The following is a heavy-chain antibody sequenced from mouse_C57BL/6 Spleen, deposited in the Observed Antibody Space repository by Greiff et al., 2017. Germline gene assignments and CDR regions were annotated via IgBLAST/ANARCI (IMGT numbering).Heavy chain of an antibody. CDR1: GYTFTDYN. CDR2: INPNNGGT. CDR3: ARGYDYDVGFAY. D-gene: IGHD2-4*01. J-gene: IGHJ3*01. Sequence: EVQLQQSGPELVKPGASVKMSCKASGYTFTDYNMHWVKQSHGKSLEWIGYINPNNGGTSYNQKFKGKATLTVNKSSSTAYMELRSLTSEDSAVYYCARGYDYDVGFAYWGQGTLVTVSA. V-gene: IGHV1-22*01.